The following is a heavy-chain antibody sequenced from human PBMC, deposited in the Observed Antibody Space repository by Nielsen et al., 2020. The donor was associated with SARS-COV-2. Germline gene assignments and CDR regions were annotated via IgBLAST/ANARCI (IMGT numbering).Heavy chain of an antibody. J-gene: IGHJ6*02. V-gene: IGHV1-69*13. D-gene: IGHD3-9*01. Sequence: SVKVSCKASGGTCSSYAISWVRQAPGQGLEWMGGIIPIFGTANYAQKFQGRVTITADESTSTAYMELSSLRSEDTAVYYCARRSRYFDWLPLDYYYYYGMDVWGQGTTVTVSS. CDR2: IIPIFGTA. CDR3: ARRSRYFDWLPLDYYYYYGMDV. CDR1: GGTCSSYA.